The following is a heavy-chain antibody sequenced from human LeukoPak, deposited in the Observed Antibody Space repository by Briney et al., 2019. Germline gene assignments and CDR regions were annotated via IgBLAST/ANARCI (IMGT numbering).Heavy chain of an antibody. J-gene: IGHJ4*02. D-gene: IGHD1-26*01. CDR1: GFTFRRDW. CDR3: ARGGPSGSYFDY. V-gene: IGHV3-74*01. Sequence: GGSLRLSCAASGFTFRRDWMHWVRQAPGKGLVWLSRVDSDGSSTAYADSVKGRFTISRDNAKNTVYLQMNSLRAEDTAVYYCARGGPSGSYFDYWGQGTLVTVSS. CDR2: VDSDGSST.